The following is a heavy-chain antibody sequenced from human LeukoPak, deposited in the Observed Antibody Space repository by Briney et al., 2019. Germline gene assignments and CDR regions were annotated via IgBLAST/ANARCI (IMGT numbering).Heavy chain of an antibody. J-gene: IGHJ4*02. Sequence: SETLSLTXTVSGDSFISYFWSWIRQPPGKGLEWIGYIYYSGSASYNPSLKRRVTISVDSSKNQFSLKLSSVTAADTAVYYCARGYYDSSGYWLSYFDYWGQGTLVTVSS. CDR3: ARGYYDSSGYWLSYFDY. CDR2: IYYSGSA. V-gene: IGHV4-59*01. D-gene: IGHD3-22*01. CDR1: GDSFISYF.